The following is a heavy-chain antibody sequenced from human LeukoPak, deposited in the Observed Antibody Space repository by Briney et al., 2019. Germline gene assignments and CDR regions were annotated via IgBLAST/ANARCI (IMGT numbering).Heavy chain of an antibody. Sequence: SETLSLTCTVSGGSISSSSYYWGWIRQPPGKGLEWIGSIYYSGSTYYNPSLESRVTISVDTSKNQFSLKLSSVTAADTAVYYCARDFSVDYYGSGSYSPRYYFDYWGQGTLVTVSS. CDR3: ARDFSVDYYGSGSYSPRYYFDY. CDR1: GGSISSSSYY. J-gene: IGHJ4*02. V-gene: IGHV4-39*07. D-gene: IGHD3-10*01. CDR2: IYYSGST.